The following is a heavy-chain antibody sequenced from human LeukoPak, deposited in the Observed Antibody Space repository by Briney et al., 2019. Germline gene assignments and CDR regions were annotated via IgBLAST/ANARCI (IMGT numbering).Heavy chain of an antibody. D-gene: IGHD1-1*01. J-gene: IGHJ6*03. CDR3: AKDLAPVANYYYYMDV. Sequence: GGSLRLSCAASGSTFSRYGMHWVRQAAGKGLEWVAFIRYDEKSKFYADSVKGRFTISRDNSKNTLYLEVNSLRVEDTAVYYCAKDLAPVANYYYYMDVWGKGTTVTVSS. V-gene: IGHV3-30*02. CDR1: GSTFSRYG. CDR2: IRYDEKSK.